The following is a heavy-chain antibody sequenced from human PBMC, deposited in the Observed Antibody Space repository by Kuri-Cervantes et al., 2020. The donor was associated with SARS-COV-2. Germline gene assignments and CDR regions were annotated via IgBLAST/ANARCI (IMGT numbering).Heavy chain of an antibody. CDR1: GFTFSNYA. Sequence: GESLLISCTASGFTFSNYAMTWVRKAPGKGLEWVSTLSRTGATTYYLDSVKDRFTITRDTYKNTLYLQMNSLKAEDAAVYYCAKNSLAPTPEYIDVWGKGTPVTVSS. V-gene: IGHV3-23*01. D-gene: IGHD2-2*01. CDR2: LSRTGATT. J-gene: IGHJ6*03. CDR3: AKNSLAPTPEYIDV.